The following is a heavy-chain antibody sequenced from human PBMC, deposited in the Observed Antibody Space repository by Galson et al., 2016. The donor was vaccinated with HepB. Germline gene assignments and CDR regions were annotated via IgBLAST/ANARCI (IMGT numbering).Heavy chain of an antibody. D-gene: IGHD1-7*01. CDR1: GYTFTSYG. CDR3: ARQRGSGTINWAGLDGYYYGMDG. Sequence: QSGAEVKKPGASVKVSCKASGYTFTSYGITWVRQAPGQGLEWMGWISPHNGSTNYAQKFQGRVTMTTDTSTSTACMEVRSLRSDDTAIYYCARQRGSGTINWAGLDGYYYGMDGWGQGTTVTVSS. V-gene: IGHV1-18*01. CDR2: ISPHNGST. J-gene: IGHJ6*02.